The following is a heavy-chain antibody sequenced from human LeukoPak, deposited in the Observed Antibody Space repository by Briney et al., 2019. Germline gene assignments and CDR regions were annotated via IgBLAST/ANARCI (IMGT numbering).Heavy chain of an antibody. J-gene: IGHJ4*02. CDR1: GGSISNYY. V-gene: IGHV4-59*01. D-gene: IGHD4-17*01. CDR3: ARTGSTVTMLYPFDH. Sequence: PSETLSLTCTVSGGSISNYYWAWIRQPPGKGLEWIGFIYYSGNTNYNPSLKSRVTISVDTSKNQFSLKLTSVTAADTAVYYCARTGSTVTMLYPFDHWGQGTLVTVSS. CDR2: IYYSGNT.